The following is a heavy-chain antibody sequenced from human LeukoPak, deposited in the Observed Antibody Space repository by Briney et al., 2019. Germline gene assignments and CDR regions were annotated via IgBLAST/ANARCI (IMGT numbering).Heavy chain of an antibody. Sequence: GGTLRLSCAASGFTFSSYGMSWVRQAPGKGLEWVSAISGSGGSTYYADSVKGRFTISRDNSKNTLYLQMNSLRAEDTAVYYCAEVPYYYGSGSYYIDYWGQGTLVTVSS. CDR3: AEVPYYYGSGSYYIDY. CDR2: ISGSGGST. J-gene: IGHJ4*02. CDR1: GFTFSSYG. D-gene: IGHD3-10*01. V-gene: IGHV3-23*01.